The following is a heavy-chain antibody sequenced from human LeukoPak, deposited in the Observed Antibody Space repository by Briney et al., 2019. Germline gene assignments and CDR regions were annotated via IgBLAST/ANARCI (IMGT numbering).Heavy chain of an antibody. J-gene: IGHJ6*02. Sequence: SVKVSCKASGGTFSSYAISWVRQAPGQGLEWMGGIIPIFGTANYAQKFQGRVTITADESTSTAYMELSSLRSEDTAVYYCARDIAVAGTGVLYYYGMDVWGQGTTVTVSS. D-gene: IGHD6-19*01. CDR1: GGTFSSYA. CDR3: ARDIAVAGTGVLYYYGMDV. CDR2: IIPIFGTA. V-gene: IGHV1-69*13.